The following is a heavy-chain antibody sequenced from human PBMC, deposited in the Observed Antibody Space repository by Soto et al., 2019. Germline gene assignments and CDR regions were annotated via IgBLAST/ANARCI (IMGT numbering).Heavy chain of an antibody. CDR3: ARGSPLSSSFPLDY. D-gene: IGHD6-6*01. J-gene: IGHJ4*02. CDR1: GGSIRPYY. CDR2: IYYTGST. V-gene: IGHV4-59*12. Sequence: SETLSLTCTVFGGSIRPYYWSWIRQPPGKELEWIGYIYYTGSTNYSPSLKSRVTMSLDTSKNLLSLKLNSVTATDTAVYYCARGSPLSSSFPLDYWGQGSLVTVSS.